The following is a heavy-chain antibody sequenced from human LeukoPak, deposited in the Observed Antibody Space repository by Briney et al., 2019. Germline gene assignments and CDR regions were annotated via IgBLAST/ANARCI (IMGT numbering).Heavy chain of an antibody. J-gene: IGHJ4*02. CDR3: ARVTGYMIEDYFDY. D-gene: IGHD3-22*01. CDR1: GGSISSYY. V-gene: IGHV4-59*01. CDR2: IYYSGST. Sequence: SEILSLTCTVSGGSISSYYWGLIRQPPGKGLEWIGYIYYSGSTNYNPSLKSRVTISVDTSKNQFSLRLSSVTAADTAVYYCARVTGYMIEDYFDYWGQGTLVTVSS.